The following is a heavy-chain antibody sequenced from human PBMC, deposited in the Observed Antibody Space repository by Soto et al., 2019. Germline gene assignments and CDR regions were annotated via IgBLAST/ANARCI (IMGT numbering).Heavy chain of an antibody. CDR3: ARMFNSGWYILGDYYYGLDA. CDR1: GYTFTSYD. Sequence: ASVKVSCKASGYTFTSYDINWVRQATGQGLEWMGWMNPNSGNTGYAQKFQGRVTMTRNTSISTAYMELSSLRSEDTAVYYCARMFNSGWYILGDYYYGLDAWGQGTTVTVSS. CDR2: MNPNSGNT. V-gene: IGHV1-8*01. J-gene: IGHJ6*02. D-gene: IGHD6-19*01.